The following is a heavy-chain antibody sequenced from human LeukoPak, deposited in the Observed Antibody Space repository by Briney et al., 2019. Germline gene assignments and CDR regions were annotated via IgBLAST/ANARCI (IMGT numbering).Heavy chain of an antibody. CDR1: GGSFSGYY. J-gene: IGHJ4*02. CDR3: ARGPLDYYGSGSYYNGSPLFDY. V-gene: IGHV4-34*01. D-gene: IGHD3-10*01. Sequence: SETLSLTCAVYGGSFSGYYWSWIRQPPGKGLEWIGEINHSGSTNYNPSLKSRVTISVDTSKNQFSLKLSSVTAADTAVYYCARGPLDYYGSGSYYNGSPLFDYWGQGTLVTVSS. CDR2: INHSGST.